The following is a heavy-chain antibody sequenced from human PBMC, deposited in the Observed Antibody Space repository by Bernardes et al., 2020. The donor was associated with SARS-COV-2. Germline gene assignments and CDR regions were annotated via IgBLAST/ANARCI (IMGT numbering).Heavy chain of an antibody. D-gene: IGHD5-12*01. J-gene: IGHJ4*02. CDR3: ARLGSEEIVATTPYYFDY. CDR1: GYSFTSYW. Sequence: GESLKISCKGSGYSFTSYWISWVRQMPGKGLEWMGRIDPSDSYTNYSPSFQGHVTISADKSISTAYLQWSSLKASDTAMYYCARLGSEEIVATTPYYFDYWGQGTLVTVSS. CDR2: IDPSDSYT. V-gene: IGHV5-10-1*01.